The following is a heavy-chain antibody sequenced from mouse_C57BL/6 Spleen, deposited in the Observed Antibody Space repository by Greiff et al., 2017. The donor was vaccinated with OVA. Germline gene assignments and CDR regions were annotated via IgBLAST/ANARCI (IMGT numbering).Heavy chain of an antibody. Sequence: VQLQQPGAELVKPGASVKLSCKASGYTFTSYWMQWVKQRPGQGLEWIGEIDPSDSYTNYNQKFKGKATLTVDTSSSTAYMKLSSLTSEDSAVYYCARRVFDYWGQGTTLTVSS. J-gene: IGHJ2*01. CDR3: ARRVFDY. V-gene: IGHV1-50*01. CDR1: GYTFTSYW. CDR2: IDPSDSYT.